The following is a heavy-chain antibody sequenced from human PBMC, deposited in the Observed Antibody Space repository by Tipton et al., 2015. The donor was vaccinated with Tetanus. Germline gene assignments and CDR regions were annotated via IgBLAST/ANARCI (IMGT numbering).Heavy chain of an antibody. Sequence: SLRLSCAVSGFTVSNYYMSWVRQAPGKGLEWVSLIYNGDRTSHADSVKGRFTISRDKSKNTLYLQMNSLRAEDTAVYYRAREAGGFDYWGQGTLVTVSS. CDR2: IYNGDRT. V-gene: IGHV3-53*01. CDR1: GFTVSNYY. J-gene: IGHJ4*02. CDR3: AREAGGFDY. D-gene: IGHD3-10*01.